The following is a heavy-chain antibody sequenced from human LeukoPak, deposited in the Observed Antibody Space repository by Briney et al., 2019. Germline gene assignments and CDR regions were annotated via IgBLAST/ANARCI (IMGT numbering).Heavy chain of an antibody. Sequence: GSLRLSCAASGFTFSSYGMHWVRQAPGKGLEWVAVIWYDGSNKYYADSVKGRFTISRDNSKNTLYLQMNSLRAEDTAVYYCARDTAARFFYYYMDVWGKGTTVTVSS. D-gene: IGHD6-6*01. CDR1: GFTFSSYG. CDR2: IWYDGSNK. CDR3: ARDTAARFFYYYMDV. J-gene: IGHJ6*03. V-gene: IGHV3-33*01.